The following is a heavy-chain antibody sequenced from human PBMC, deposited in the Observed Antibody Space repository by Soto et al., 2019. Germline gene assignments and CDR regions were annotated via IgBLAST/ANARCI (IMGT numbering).Heavy chain of an antibody. CDR3: ARSGWNSPYYAHGLDV. Sequence: ASVKVSCKASGYIFTAYGVTWVRQAQGEGLELLGWISPYNDNTHYGQNFQGRLTMTTELSTGTAYMELTSLRSDDTAVYYCARSGWNSPYYAHGLDVWGQGTTVTVSS. J-gene: IGHJ6*02. CDR1: GYIFTAYG. CDR2: ISPYNDNT. D-gene: IGHD6-19*01. V-gene: IGHV1-18*01.